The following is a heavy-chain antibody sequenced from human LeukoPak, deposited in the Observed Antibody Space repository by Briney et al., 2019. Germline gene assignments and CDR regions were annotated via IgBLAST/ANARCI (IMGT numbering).Heavy chain of an antibody. CDR3: ARDRVTRPSDAFDI. V-gene: IGHV3-21*01. J-gene: IGHJ3*02. CDR2: ISSSSSYI. Sequence: PGGSLRLSCAASGFTFSSYRMNWVRQATGKGLEWVSSISSSSSYIYYADSVKGRFTISRDNAKNSLYLQMNSLRAEDTAVYYCARDRVTRPSDAFDIWGQGTMVTVSS. CDR1: GFTFSSYR. D-gene: IGHD4-11*01.